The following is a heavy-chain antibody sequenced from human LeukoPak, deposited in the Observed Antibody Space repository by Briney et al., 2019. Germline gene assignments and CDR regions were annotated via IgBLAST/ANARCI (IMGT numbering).Heavy chain of an antibody. Sequence: GASVKVSCKASGGTFSSYAISWVRQAPGQGLEWMGGIIPIFGTANYAQKFQGRVTITADESTSTAYMELSSLRSEDTAVYYCATLVGATNTVDYWGQGTLVTVSS. J-gene: IGHJ4*02. CDR2: IIPIFGTA. D-gene: IGHD1-26*01. CDR3: ATLVGATNTVDY. CDR1: GGTFSSYA. V-gene: IGHV1-69*13.